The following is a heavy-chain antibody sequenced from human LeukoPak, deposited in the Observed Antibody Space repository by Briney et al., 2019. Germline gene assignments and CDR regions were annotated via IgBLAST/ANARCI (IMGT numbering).Heavy chain of an antibody. CDR1: GYTFTSYA. V-gene: IGHV7-4-1*02. CDR2: INTNTGNP. Sequence: ASVKVSCKASGYTFTSYAMNWVRQAPGQGLEWMGWINTNTGNPTYAQGFTGRFVFSLDTSVSTAYLQISSLKAEDTAVYYCAREIYGSGSYRAYNWFDPWGQGTLVTVSS. J-gene: IGHJ5*02. CDR3: AREIYGSGSYRAYNWFDP. D-gene: IGHD3-10*01.